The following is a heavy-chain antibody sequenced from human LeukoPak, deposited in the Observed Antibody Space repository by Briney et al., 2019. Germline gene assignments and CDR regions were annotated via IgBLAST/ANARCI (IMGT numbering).Heavy chain of an antibody. Sequence: GGSLRLSCAASGFTFSSYWMHWVRQAPGKGLEWVSYISSSSSTIYYADSVKGRFTISRDNAKNSLYVQMNSLRDEDTAVYYCAREHSSSSGSVSDFWGQGTLVTVSS. CDR2: ISSSSSTI. CDR1: GFTFSSYW. D-gene: IGHD6-6*01. V-gene: IGHV3-48*02. CDR3: AREHSSSSGSVSDF. J-gene: IGHJ4*02.